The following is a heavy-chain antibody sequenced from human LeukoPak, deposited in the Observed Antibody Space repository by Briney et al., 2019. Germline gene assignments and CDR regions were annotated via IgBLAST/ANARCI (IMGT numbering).Heavy chain of an antibody. CDR3: ARSRTDLISTGARYGMGV. V-gene: IGHV4-34*01. CDR2: INHSGST. Sequence: SETLSLTCAVYGGSVSAYHWSWIRQPPGKGLEWIGEINHSGSTNYNPSLKSRVTISVDTSKNQFALKLSSVTAADTALYFCARSRTDLISTGARYGMGVWGKGPTVTVSS. J-gene: IGHJ6*04. CDR1: GGSVSAYH. D-gene: IGHD1-14*01.